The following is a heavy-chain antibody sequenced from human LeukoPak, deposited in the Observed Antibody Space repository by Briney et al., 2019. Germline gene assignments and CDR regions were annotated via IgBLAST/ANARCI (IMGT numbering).Heavy chain of an antibody. V-gene: IGHV4-59*01. CDR1: GGSISSYY. Sequence: PSETLSLTCTVSGGSISSYYWSWIRQPPGKGLEWIGYIYYSGSTNYNPSLKSRVTISVDTSKNQFSLKLSSVTAADTAVYYCARVRCGSSGYPDCYYYGMDVWGQGTTVTVSS. CDR3: ARVRCGSSGYPDCYYYGMDV. J-gene: IGHJ6*02. CDR2: IYYSGST. D-gene: IGHD3-22*01.